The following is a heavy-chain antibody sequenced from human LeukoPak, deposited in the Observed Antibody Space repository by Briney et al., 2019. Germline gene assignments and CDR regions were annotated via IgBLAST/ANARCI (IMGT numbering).Heavy chain of an antibody. V-gene: IGHV3-48*03. CDR2: ISRSGRKI. CDR3: ARGPRDPTEYCSRGACAPTYEV. J-gene: IGHJ4*02. Sequence: PGGSLRLSCAVSGFIFSDYEMNWVRQAPGKGLEWVSYISRSGRKIYYADSVKGRFTISIDNAKNSLYLQMNSLRADDTAIYYCARGPRDPTEYCSRGACAPTYEVWGQGALVTVSS. CDR1: GFIFSDYE. D-gene: IGHD2-15*01.